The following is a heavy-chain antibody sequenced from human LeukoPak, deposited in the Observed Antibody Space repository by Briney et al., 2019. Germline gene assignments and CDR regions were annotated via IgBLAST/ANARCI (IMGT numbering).Heavy chain of an antibody. CDR3: ATVRSSSGYYYIDH. Sequence: ASVKVSCKASGYTFTGYYMQWVRQAPGQGLEWMGWINPNSGGTNYAQKFQGRVTMTRDTSISTAYMELSRLRSDDTAVYYCATVRSSSGYYYIDHWGQGTLVTVSS. V-gene: IGHV1-2*02. J-gene: IGHJ4*02. CDR2: INPNSGGT. D-gene: IGHD3-22*01. CDR1: GYTFTGYY.